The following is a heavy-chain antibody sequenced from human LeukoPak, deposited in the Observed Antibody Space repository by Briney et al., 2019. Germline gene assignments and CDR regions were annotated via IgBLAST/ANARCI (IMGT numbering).Heavy chain of an antibody. J-gene: IGHJ3*01. D-gene: IGHD4-23*01. Sequence: GGSLRLSCAASGFSFSDHYMSWIRQRPGKGLEWLSYISTTDSRVYFADSVKGRSTVSRDDAQKSLYLQMNSLRVEDTAVYYCARDRAVGASDSYDLWGPGTMVIVSS. V-gene: IGHV3-11*04. CDR3: ARDRAVGASDSYDL. CDR1: GFSFSDHY. CDR2: ISTTDSRV.